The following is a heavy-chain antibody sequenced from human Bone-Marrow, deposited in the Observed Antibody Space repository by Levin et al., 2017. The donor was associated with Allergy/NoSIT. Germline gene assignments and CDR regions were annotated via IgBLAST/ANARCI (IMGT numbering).Heavy chain of an antibody. V-gene: IGHV4-34*01. CDR2: INHSGST. D-gene: IGHD6-19*01. CDR3: ARERAAVAAHRRDFDR. Sequence: PSETLSLTCAVYGGSFSGYYWSWIRQPPGKGLEWIGEINHSGSTNYNPSLKSRVTISVDTSKNQFSLKLSSVTAADTAVYYCARERAAVAAHRRDFDRWGRGTLVTVSS. CDR1: GGSFSGYY. J-gene: IGHJ2*01.